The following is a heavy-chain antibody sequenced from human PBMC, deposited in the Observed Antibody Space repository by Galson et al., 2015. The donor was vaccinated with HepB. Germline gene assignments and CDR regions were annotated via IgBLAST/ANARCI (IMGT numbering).Heavy chain of an antibody. D-gene: IGHD3-10*01. V-gene: IGHV2-5*02. J-gene: IGHJ6*03. CDR2: VYWDDSQ. CDR1: GFSLSNSGVG. CDR3: TRDDGFLYMDV. Sequence: PALVKPTQTLTLTCTFAGFSLSNSGVGVGWIRQPPGKALEWLGLVYWDDSQRYSPFLKSRLTITKDTSKNQVVLTMTNMDPEDTATYYCTRDDGFLYMDVWGKGAPVTVSS.